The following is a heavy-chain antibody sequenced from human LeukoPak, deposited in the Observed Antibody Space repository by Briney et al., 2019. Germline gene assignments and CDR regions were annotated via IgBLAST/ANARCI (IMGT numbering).Heavy chain of an antibody. CDR1: GFIVSSNY. J-gene: IGHJ5*02. D-gene: IGHD2-2*01. V-gene: IGHV3-23*01. CDR2: ISGSGGST. CDR3: AKDALGYCSSTSCLNWFDP. Sequence: GGSLRLSCAASGFIVSSNYMSWVRQAPGQGLEWVSAISGSGGSTYYADSVKGRFTISRDNSKNTLYLQMNSLRAEDTAVYYCAKDALGYCSSTSCLNWFDPWGQGTLVTVSS.